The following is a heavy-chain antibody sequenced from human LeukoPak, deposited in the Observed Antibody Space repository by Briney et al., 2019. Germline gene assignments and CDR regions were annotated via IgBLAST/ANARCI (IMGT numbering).Heavy chain of an antibody. CDR2: ISSSSSTI. D-gene: IGHD6-6*01. J-gene: IGHJ4*02. CDR1: GFTFSSYS. CDR3: ARDCVAARRVGFDY. Sequence: PGGSLRLSCAASGFTFSSYSMNWVRQAPGKGLEWVSYISSSSSTIYYADSVKGRFTISRDNAKNSLYLQMNSLRTEDTAVYYCARDCVAARRVGFDYWGQGTLVTVSS. V-gene: IGHV3-48*01.